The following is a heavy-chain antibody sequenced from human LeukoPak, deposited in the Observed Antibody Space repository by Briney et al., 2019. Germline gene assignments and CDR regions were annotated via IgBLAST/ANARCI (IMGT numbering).Heavy chain of an antibody. V-gene: IGHV4-39*01. CDR1: GGSISSPTHY. CDR2: IYYSGNT. Sequence: PSETLSLTCTVSGGSISSPTHYWGWIRQPPGKEREWIGSIYYSGNTNYSPSLKSRVTISVDTSKNQFSLNLSSVTAADTAVYYCGRHPSMVTFGGAIDYWGQGTLVTVSS. D-gene: IGHD3-16*01. CDR3: GRHPSMVTFGGAIDY. J-gene: IGHJ4*02.